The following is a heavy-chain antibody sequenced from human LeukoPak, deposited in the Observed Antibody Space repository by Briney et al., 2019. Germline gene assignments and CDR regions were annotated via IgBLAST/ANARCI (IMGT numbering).Heavy chain of an antibody. J-gene: IGHJ4*02. Sequence: GGSLRLSCAASGFTFSSYWMHWVRQAPGKGLEWVSAISGSGGSTNYADSVKGRVTVSRDNSKSTLYLQMNSLRAEDTAVYYCAKSSYYDSSGYYREYYFDYWGQGTLVTVSS. CDR2: ISGSGGST. CDR3: AKSSYYDSSGYYREYYFDY. D-gene: IGHD3-22*01. CDR1: GFTFSSYW. V-gene: IGHV3-23*01.